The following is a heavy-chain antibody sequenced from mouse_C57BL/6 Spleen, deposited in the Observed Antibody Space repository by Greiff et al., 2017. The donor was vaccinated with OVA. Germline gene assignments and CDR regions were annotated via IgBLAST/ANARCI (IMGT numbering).Heavy chain of an antibody. CDR1: GYTFTSYW. D-gene: IGHD1-1*01. Sequence: QVQLQQSGAELVKPGASVKLSCKASGYTFTSYWMQWVKQRPGQGLEWIGEIDPSDSYTNYNQKFKGKATLTVDKSSSTAYRQLSSLTSEDSAVYYCARREYGSSSFDDWGQGTTLTVSS. CDR2: IDPSDSYT. V-gene: IGHV1-50*01. CDR3: ARREYGSSSFDD. J-gene: IGHJ2*01.